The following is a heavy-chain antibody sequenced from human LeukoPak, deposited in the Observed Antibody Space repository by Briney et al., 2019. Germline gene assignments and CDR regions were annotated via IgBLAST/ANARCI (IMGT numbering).Heavy chain of an antibody. Sequence: PGAALKIYFQGPGYSFTSYWIGWGRPMPGKGLEWMGIIYPGDSDTRYSPSFQGQVTISADKSISTAYLQWSSLKASDTAMYYCARRDYSGSSYFDYWGQGTLVTVSS. D-gene: IGHD1-26*01. CDR3: ARRDYSGSSYFDY. V-gene: IGHV5-51*01. J-gene: IGHJ4*02. CDR2: IYPGDSDT. CDR1: GYSFTSYW.